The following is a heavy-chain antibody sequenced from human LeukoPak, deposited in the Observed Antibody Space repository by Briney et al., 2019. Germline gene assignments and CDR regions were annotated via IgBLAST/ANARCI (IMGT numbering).Heavy chain of an antibody. V-gene: IGHV4-4*07. J-gene: IGHJ3*02. Sequence: SETLSLTCTVSGGSISSYYWSWIRQPAGKGLEWIGRIYTSGSTNYNPSLKSRVTMSVDTSKNQFSLKLSSVTAADTAVYYCARVIEYYYDSSGEEDAFDIWGQGTMVTVSS. CDR1: GGSISSYY. D-gene: IGHD3-22*01. CDR2: IYTSGST. CDR3: ARVIEYYYDSSGEEDAFDI.